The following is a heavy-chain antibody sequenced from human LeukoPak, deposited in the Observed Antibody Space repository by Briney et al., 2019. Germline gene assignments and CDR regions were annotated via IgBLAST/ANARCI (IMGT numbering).Heavy chain of an antibody. D-gene: IGHD5-12*01. CDR1: GYTFTSYY. J-gene: IGHJ4*02. Sequence: ASVKVSCKASGYTFTSYYMHWVRQAPGQGLEWMGIINPSGGSTNYAQKFQGRVTMTRDTSTSTVYVDLSSLRSEDTAVYYCARGGYSDYGYFDYWGQGTLVTVSS. V-gene: IGHV1-46*01. CDR3: ARGGYSDYGYFDY. CDR2: INPSGGST.